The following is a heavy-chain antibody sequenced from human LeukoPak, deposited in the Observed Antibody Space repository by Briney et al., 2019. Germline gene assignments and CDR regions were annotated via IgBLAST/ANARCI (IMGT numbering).Heavy chain of an antibody. CDR2: ISGSGFTT. Sequence: PGGSLRLSCAASGFTFSSYAMSWVRQAPGKGLEWVSGISGSGFTTHNADSVKGRFTISRDNSKNTLYLQMNSLRVADTAVYYCVKLKGMYYYYAMDVWGQGTTVTVSS. CDR1: GFTFSSYA. D-gene: IGHD3-10*01. CDR3: VKLKGMYYYYAMDV. V-gene: IGHV3-23*01. J-gene: IGHJ6*02.